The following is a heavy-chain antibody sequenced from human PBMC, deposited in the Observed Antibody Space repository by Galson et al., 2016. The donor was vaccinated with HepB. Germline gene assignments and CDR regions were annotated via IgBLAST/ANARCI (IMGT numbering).Heavy chain of an antibody. J-gene: IGHJ4*02. V-gene: IGHV3-23*01. CDR2: ISDYGHAT. Sequence: SLRLSCAGSGFTFNSYAMNWVRQAPGKGLEWISLISDYGHATYYADPVRGRFSIARDNSKNTLYLQMNSLRADDTAVYHCAKCPPGTRGSLDSWGQGTLVTVSS. CDR3: AKCPPGTRGSLDS. CDR1: GFTFNSYA. D-gene: IGHD1-14*01.